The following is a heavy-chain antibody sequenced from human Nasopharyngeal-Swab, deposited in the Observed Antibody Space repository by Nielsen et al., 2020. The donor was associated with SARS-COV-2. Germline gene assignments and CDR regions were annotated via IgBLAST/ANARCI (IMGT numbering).Heavy chain of an antibody. Sequence: WIRQPPGKGLEWIGRLYTSGTTNYNPSLKSRVTISVNTAKDQFSLKLSSETAADTAVYYCARAILNLGRGDYMDVWGKGTTVTVSS. CDR3: ARAILNLGRGDYMDV. D-gene: IGHD1-1*01. V-gene: IGHV4-61*02. J-gene: IGHJ6*03. CDR2: LYTSGTT.